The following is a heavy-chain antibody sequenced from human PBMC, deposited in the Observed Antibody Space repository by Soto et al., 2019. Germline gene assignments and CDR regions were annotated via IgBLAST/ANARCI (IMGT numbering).Heavy chain of an antibody. CDR3: AVGNIVVVPAARSKYYYYGMDV. CDR1: GGTFSSYA. Sequence: QVQLVQSGAEVKKPGSSVKVSCKASGGTFSSYAISWVRQAPGQGLEWMGGIIPIFGTANYAQKFQGRVTITADRSTSTAYMELSSLRSEDKAVYYCAVGNIVVVPAARSKYYYYGMDVWGQGTTVTVSS. D-gene: IGHD2-2*01. J-gene: IGHJ6*02. V-gene: IGHV1-69*06. CDR2: IIPIFGTA.